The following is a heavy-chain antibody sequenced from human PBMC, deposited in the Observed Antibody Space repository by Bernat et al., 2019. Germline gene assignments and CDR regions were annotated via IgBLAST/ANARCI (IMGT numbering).Heavy chain of an antibody. CDR2: ISSSSSYT. CDR1: GFTFTDFY. V-gene: IGHV3-11*05. CDR3: ARGTSTSAPYMDV. J-gene: IGHJ6*03. Sequence: QVQLVESGGGLVKPGGSLRLSCAASGFTFTDFYMNWIRQAPGKGLDWVSYISSSSSYTNYADSVKGRFTISRDNAKNSLYLQMNSLRAEDTAVYYCARGTSTSAPYMDVWGKGTTVTVSS.